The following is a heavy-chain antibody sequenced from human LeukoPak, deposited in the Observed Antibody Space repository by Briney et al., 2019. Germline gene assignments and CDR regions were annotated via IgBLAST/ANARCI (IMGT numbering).Heavy chain of an antibody. CDR1: GYTFTSYD. J-gene: IGHJ5*02. CDR3: ARAVPAAIRKFTNWFDP. V-gene: IGHV1-8*01. Sequence: ASVKVSCKASGYTFTSYDINWVRQATGQGLEWMGWMNPNSGNTGYAQKFQGRVTMTRNTSISTAYMELSSLRSEDTAVYYCARAVPAAIRKFTNWFDPWGQGTLVTVSS. CDR2: MNPNSGNT. D-gene: IGHD2-2*01.